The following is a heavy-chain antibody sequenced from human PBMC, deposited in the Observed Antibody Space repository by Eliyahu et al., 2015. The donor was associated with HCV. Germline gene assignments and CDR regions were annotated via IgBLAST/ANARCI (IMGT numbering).Heavy chain of an antibody. V-gene: IGHV1-69*01. CDR3: ASDLSRRLGYCSSTSCYHNWFDP. Sequence: QVQLVQSGAEVKKPGSSVKVSCKASGGTFSSYAISXXRQAPGQGLEWMGGIIPIFGTANYAQKFQGRVTITADESTSTAYMELSSLRSEDTAVYYCASDLSRRLGYCSSTSCYHNWFDPWGQGTLVTVSS. CDR1: GGTFSSYA. J-gene: IGHJ5*02. CDR2: IIPIFGTA. D-gene: IGHD2-2*01.